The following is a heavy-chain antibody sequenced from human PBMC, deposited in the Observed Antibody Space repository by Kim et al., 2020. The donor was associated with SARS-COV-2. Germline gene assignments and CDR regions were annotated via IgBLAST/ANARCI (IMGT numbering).Heavy chain of an antibody. CDR1: GFTFSSYA. D-gene: IGHD3-16*01. CDR2: ISGSGGST. CDR3: AKFWDRPTVVTRGGVDY. V-gene: IGHV3-23*01. J-gene: IGHJ4*02. Sequence: GGSLRLSCAASGFTFSSYAMSWVRQAPGKGLEWVSAISGSGGSTYYADSVKGRFTISRDNSKNTLYLQMNSLRAEDTAVYYCAKFWDRPTVVTRGGVDYWGQGTLVTVSS.